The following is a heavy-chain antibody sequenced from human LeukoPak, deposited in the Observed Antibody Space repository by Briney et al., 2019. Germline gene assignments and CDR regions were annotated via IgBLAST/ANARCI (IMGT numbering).Heavy chain of an antibody. D-gene: IGHD6-13*01. J-gene: IGHJ4*02. Sequence: PGGSLRLSCAASGFTFSSYAMHWVRQAPGKGLEYVSAISSNGGSTYYANSVKGRFTISRDNSKNTLYLQMNSLRAEDTAVYYCAKDGIVAAGTPDYWGQGTLVTVSS. CDR1: GFTFSSYA. CDR3: AKDGIVAAGTPDY. CDR2: ISSNGGST. V-gene: IGHV3-64*01.